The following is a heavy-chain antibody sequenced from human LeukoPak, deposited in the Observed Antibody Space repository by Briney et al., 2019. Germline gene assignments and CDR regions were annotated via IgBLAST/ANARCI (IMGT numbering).Heavy chain of an antibody. CDR1: GYTFTGYY. J-gene: IGHJ4*02. D-gene: IGHD3-9*01. V-gene: IGHV1-2*02. Sequence: GASVKVSCKASGYTFTGYYMHWVRQAPGQGLEWMGWINPNSGGTNYAQKFQGRVTMTRDTSISTAYMELSRLRSDDTAVYYCARGFYDILTGYYLYFDYWGQGTLVTVSS. CDR2: INPNSGGT. CDR3: ARGFYDILTGYYLYFDY.